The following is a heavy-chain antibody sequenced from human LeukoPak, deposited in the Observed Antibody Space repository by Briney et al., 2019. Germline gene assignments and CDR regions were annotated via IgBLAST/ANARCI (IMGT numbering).Heavy chain of an antibody. D-gene: IGHD6-13*01. CDR2: ISASGGSR. V-gene: IGHV3-23*01. J-gene: IGHJ4*02. CDR3: SKGRGDDSSSVDY. CDR1: GFTLSRYV. Sequence: GGSLRLSCAVSGFTLSRYVIRWVRQAPGKGLEWVSGISASGGSRYYADSVKGRFTISKDNCKNTLYLQGNILRAEDTAVYYCSKGRGDDSSSVDYWGQGTLVTVSS.